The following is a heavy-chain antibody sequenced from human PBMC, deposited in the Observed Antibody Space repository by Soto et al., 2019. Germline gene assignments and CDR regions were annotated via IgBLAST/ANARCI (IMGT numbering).Heavy chain of an antibody. CDR1: GFTFSSYA. CDR2: ISGSGGST. D-gene: IGHD2-2*02. J-gene: IGHJ4*02. Sequence: PVGSLRLSCAASGFTFSSYAMSWVRQAPGKGLEWVSAISGSGGSTYYADSVKGRFTISRDNSKNTLYLQMNSLRAEDTAVYYCAKGARYCSSTSCYTVGYFDYWGQGTLVTVSS. CDR3: AKGARYCSSTSCYTVGYFDY. V-gene: IGHV3-23*01.